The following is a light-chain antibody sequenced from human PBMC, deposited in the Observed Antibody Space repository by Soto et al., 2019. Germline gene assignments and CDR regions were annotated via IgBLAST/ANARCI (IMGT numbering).Light chain of an antibody. CDR3: QSYDSRLSAGV. CDR2: GNS. CDR1: SSNIGAGYH. Sequence: QSVLTQPPSVSGAPGQRVTISCTGSSSNIGAGYHVHWYQHLPGTAPKLLIYGNSNRPSGVPDRFTGSKSGTSASLAITGLQAEDEGDYYCQSYDSRLSAGVFGGGTKVTVL. J-gene: IGLJ3*02. V-gene: IGLV1-40*01.